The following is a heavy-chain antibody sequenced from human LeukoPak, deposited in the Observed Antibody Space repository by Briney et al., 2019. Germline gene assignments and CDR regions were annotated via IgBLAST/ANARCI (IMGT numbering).Heavy chain of an antibody. V-gene: IGHV3-33*01. D-gene: IGHD3-9*01. Sequence: PGGSLRLSRAASGLTFSSYGMHWVRQAPGKGLEWVAVIWYDGSNKYYADSVKGRFTISRDNSKNTLYLQMNSLRAEDTAVYYCARESDDILTGYLPAMDVWGRGTTVTVSS. J-gene: IGHJ6*04. CDR2: IWYDGSNK. CDR1: GLTFSSYG. CDR3: ARESDDILTGYLPAMDV.